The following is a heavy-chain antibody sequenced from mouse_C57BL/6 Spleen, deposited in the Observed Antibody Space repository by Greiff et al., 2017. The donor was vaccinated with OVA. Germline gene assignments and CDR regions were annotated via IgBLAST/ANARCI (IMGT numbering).Heavy chain of an antibody. V-gene: IGHV1-53*01. CDR3: ARQGSYDYDDYAMDY. Sequence: QVQLQQPGTELVKPGASVKLSCKASGYTFTSYWMHWVKQRPGQGLEWIGNINPSNGGTNYNEKFKSKATLTVDKSSSTAYMQLSSLTSEDSAVYYCARQGSYDYDDYAMDYWGQGTSVTVSS. CDR2: INPSNGGT. CDR1: GYTFTSYW. D-gene: IGHD2-4*01. J-gene: IGHJ4*01.